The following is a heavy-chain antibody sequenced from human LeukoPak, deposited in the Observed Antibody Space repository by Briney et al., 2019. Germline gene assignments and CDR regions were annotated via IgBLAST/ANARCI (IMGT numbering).Heavy chain of an antibody. J-gene: IGHJ4*02. CDR3: ARDDYVRSYYGSGSVEDTPFDY. CDR1: GYTFTGYY. Sequence: GASVKVSCKASGYTFTGYYMHWVRQAPGQGLEWMGWINPNSGGTNYAQKFQGRVTMTRDTSISTAYMELSRLRSDDTAVYYCARDDYVRSYYGSGSVEDTPFDYWGQGTLVTVSS. CDR2: INPNSGGT. D-gene: IGHD3-10*01. V-gene: IGHV1-2*02.